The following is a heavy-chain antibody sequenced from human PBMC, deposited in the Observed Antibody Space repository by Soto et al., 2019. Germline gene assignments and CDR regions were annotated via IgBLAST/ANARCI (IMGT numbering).Heavy chain of an antibody. D-gene: IGHD3-16*01. J-gene: IGHJ4*01. V-gene: IGHV3-30*03. CDR1: GFTFSSYG. CDR2: ISYDGSNK. CDR3: ALPRGIMITFGGVPDY. Sequence: GGSLRLSCAASGFTFSSYGMHWVRQAPGKGLEWVAVISYDGSNKYYADSVKGRFTISRDNSKNTLYLQMNSLRAEDTAVYYCALPRGIMITFGGVPDYWGHRTLVTVSS.